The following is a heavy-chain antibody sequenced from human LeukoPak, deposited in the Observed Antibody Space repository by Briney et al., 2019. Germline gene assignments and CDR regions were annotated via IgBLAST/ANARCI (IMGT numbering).Heavy chain of an antibody. J-gene: IGHJ4*02. CDR1: GFTVSSNY. CDR3: ARDLPQIEY. V-gene: IGHV3-20*04. CDR2: INWNGGDT. D-gene: IGHD3-22*01. Sequence: GGSLRLSCAASGFTVSSNYMSWVRQAPGKGLEWVSGINWNGGDTGYADSVKGRFTISRDNAKNSLYLQMNGLRAEDTALYYCARDLPQIEYWGQGTLVTVSS.